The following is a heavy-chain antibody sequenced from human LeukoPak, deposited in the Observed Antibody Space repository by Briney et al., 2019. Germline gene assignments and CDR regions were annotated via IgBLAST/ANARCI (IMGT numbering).Heavy chain of an antibody. CDR1: GGSISSYY. D-gene: IGHD5-18*01. V-gene: IGHV4-4*07. J-gene: IGHJ6*03. CDR3: ARGVVDTAMIAYYYMDV. CDR2: IYTSGST. Sequence: SETLSLTCTVSGGSISSYYWSWIRQPAGKGLEWIGRIYTSGSTNYNPSLKSRVTMSVDTSKNQFSLKLSSVTAADTAVYYCARGVVDTAMIAYYYMDVWGKGTTVTVSS.